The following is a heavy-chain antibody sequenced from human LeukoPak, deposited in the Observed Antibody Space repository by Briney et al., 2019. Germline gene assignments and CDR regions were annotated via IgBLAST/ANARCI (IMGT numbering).Heavy chain of an antibody. V-gene: IGHV3-66*02. D-gene: IGHD3-22*01. Sequence: PGGSLRLSCAASGFTVSSNYMSWVRQAPGKGLEWVSVIYSGGSTYYADSVKGRFTISRDNSKNTLYLQMNSLRAEDTAVYYCARDGALDYYDSSGYMWGQGTLVTVSS. CDR1: GFTVSSNY. CDR2: IYSGGST. CDR3: ARDGALDYYDSSGYM. J-gene: IGHJ4*02.